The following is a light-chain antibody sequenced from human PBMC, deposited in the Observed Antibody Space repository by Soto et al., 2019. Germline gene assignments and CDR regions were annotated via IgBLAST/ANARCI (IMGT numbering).Light chain of an antibody. V-gene: IGKV3D-15*01. CDR1: PSVINN. CDR3: EQGDNWPWT. CDR2: AVS. J-gene: IGKJ1*01. Sequence: EIVMPQSPATLSVSPGERATLSCRASPSVINNLAWYQQKPGQAPRLLIYAVSTRATGIPARFSGSGSGTEFTLTISSLQSEDFAVYYCEQGDNWPWTFGQGTKVEIK.